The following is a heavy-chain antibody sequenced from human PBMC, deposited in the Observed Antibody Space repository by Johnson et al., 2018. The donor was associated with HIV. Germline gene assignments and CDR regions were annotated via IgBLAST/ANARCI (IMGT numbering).Heavy chain of an antibody. CDR2: LWYDGSNR. V-gene: IGHV3-33*06. D-gene: IGHD2-2*01. J-gene: IGHJ3*02. CDR1: GFTLSNYG. CDR3: AKESGYCSSSSCYGDAFDI. Sequence: QVQLVESGGGVVQSGRSLRLSCAASGFTLSNYGMHWVRQAPGKGLEWVALLWYDGSNRYYAASVKGRFTISRDNSKNMLYLEVNSLRAEDTAVYYCAKESGYCSSSSCYGDAFDIWGQGTMVTVSS.